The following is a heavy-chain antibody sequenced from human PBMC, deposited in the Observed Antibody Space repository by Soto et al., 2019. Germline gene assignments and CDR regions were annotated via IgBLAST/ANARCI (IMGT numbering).Heavy chain of an antibody. Sequence: QVQLVQSGAEVKKPGSSVKVSCKASGGTFRNYGISWVRQAPGQGLEWVGGIIPNSGGTNYAQKFQGWVTMTSDTSIKTAYMELSRLRSDDTAVYYCARAPGIAVAGTSWYFDLWGRGTLVTVSS. CDR3: ARAPGIAVAGTSWYFDL. D-gene: IGHD6-19*01. CDR2: IIPNSGGT. J-gene: IGHJ2*01. CDR1: GGTFRNYG. V-gene: IGHV1-2*04.